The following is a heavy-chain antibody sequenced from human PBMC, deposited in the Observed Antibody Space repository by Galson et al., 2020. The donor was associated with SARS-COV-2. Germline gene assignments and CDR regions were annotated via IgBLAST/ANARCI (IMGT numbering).Heavy chain of an antibody. D-gene: IGHD6-19*01. V-gene: IGHV3-7*01. CDR2: IKQDGSEK. J-gene: IGHJ6*02. CDR1: GFTFSSYW. CDR3: SRDGVAVAGTVGAYYYYGMDV. Sequence: GGYLRLSCAASGFTFSSYWMSWVRQAPGKGLEWVANIKQDGSEKYYVDSVKGRFTISRDNAKNSLYLQMNSLRAEDTAVYYCSRDGVAVAGTVGAYYYYGMDVWGQGTTVTVSS.